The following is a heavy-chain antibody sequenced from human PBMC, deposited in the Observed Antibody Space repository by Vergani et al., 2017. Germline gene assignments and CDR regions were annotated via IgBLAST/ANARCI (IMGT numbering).Heavy chain of an antibody. D-gene: IGHD1-26*01. CDR3: AKASKLWSDIVGATGSDY. V-gene: IGHV3-23*01. CDR1: GFTFSSYA. CDR2: ISGSGGST. J-gene: IGHJ4*02. Sequence: EVQLLESGGGLVQPGGSLRLSCAASGFTFSSYAMSWVRQAPGKGLEWVSAISGSGGSTYYADSVKGRFTISRDNSKNTLYLQMNSLRAEDTAVYYCAKASKLWSDIVGATGSDYWGQGTLVTVSS.